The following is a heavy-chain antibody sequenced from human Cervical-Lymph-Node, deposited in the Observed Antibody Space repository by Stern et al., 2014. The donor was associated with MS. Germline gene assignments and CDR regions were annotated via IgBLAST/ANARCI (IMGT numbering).Heavy chain of an antibody. CDR1: GFTFSSYV. D-gene: IGHD6-6*01. CDR3: AKGLRSSSSYYYYYGMDV. V-gene: IGHV3-23*04. Sequence: EVQLVESGGGLVQPGGSLRLSCAASGFTFSSYVMSWVRQAPGKGLEWVSAISGSGGSTYYADSVKGRFTISRDNSKNTLYLQMNSLRAEDTAVYYCAKGLRSSSSYYYYYGMDVWGQGTTVTVSS. CDR2: ISGSGGST. J-gene: IGHJ6*02.